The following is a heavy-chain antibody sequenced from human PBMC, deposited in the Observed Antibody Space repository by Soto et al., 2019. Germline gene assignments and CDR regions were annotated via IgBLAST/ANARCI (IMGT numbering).Heavy chain of an antibody. V-gene: IGHV4-30-4*01. CDR2: IYNSGST. CDR1: GGSISSDDYY. Sequence: SETLSLTCTVSGGSISSDDYYWSWIRQPPGKGLEWIGSIYNSGSTFYNPSLKSRVTISVDTSKNQFSLKLSSVTAADTAVYYCARDTYGDYYASGSPARYFDYWGQGTLVTVSS. D-gene: IGHD3-10*01. J-gene: IGHJ4*02. CDR3: ARDTYGDYYASGSPARYFDY.